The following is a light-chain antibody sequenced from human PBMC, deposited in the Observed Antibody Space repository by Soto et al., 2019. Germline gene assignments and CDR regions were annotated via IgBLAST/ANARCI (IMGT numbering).Light chain of an antibody. CDR1: QSVSSN. CDR2: GAS. V-gene: IGKV3-15*01. Sequence: EIVMTQSPATLSVSPGERATLSCRASQSVSSNLAWYQQIPGQAPRLLIYGASTRATGVPARFSGSGSGTEFTLTISSLQSEDFAVYYCKQYVNWPPKYTFGQGTKLEIK. J-gene: IGKJ2*01. CDR3: KQYVNWPPKYT.